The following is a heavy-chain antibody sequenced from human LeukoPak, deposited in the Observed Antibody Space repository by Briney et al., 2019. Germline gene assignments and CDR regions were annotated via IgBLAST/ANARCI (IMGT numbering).Heavy chain of an antibody. J-gene: IGHJ4*02. CDR2: ISAYNGNT. D-gene: IGHD3-10*01. CDR3: ARWHKQYGSGSYYKV. Sequence: ASVKVSCKASGYTFTSYGISWVRQAPGQGLEWMGWISAYNGNTNYAQKLQGRVTMTTDTSTSTAYMELRSLRSDDTAVYYCARWHKQYGSGSYYKVWGQGTLVTVSP. V-gene: IGHV1-18*01. CDR1: GYTFTSYG.